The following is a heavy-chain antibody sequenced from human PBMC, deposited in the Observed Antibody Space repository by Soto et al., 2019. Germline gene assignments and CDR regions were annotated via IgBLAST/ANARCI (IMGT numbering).Heavy chain of an antibody. V-gene: IGHV1-18*04. CDR3: AGGHAIYYYDSSGYYYELDY. J-gene: IGHJ4*02. CDR1: GYTFTSYG. CDR2: TSAYNGNT. Sequence: ASVEVSCKXSGYTFTSYGISWVRQAPGQGLEWMGWTSAYNGNTNYAQKLQGRVTMTTDTSTSTAYMELRSLRSDDTAVYYCAGGHAIYYYDSSGYYYELDYWGQGTLVTVSS. D-gene: IGHD3-22*01.